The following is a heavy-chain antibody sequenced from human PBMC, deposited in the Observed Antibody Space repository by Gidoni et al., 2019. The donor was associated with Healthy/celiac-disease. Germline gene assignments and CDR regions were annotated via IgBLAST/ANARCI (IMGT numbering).Heavy chain of an antibody. CDR1: GFPFRSYS. CDR3: AREGVVPPGLAYYYYGMDV. Sequence: EVQLVESGGGLVKPGGSLRLSCAASGFPFRSYSMTWVRQAPGKGLEWVSSISSSSSYIYYADSVKGRFTISRDNAKNSLYLQMNSLRAEDTAVYYCAREGVVPPGLAYYYYGMDVWGQGTTVTVSS. J-gene: IGHJ6*02. V-gene: IGHV3-21*01. D-gene: IGHD2-15*01. CDR2: ISSSSSYI.